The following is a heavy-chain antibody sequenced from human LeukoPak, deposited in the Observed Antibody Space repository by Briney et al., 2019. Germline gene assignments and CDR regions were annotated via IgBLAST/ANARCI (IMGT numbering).Heavy chain of an antibody. D-gene: IGHD3-10*01. CDR3: AKDLENYGSGSYYFDC. CDR2: ISGSGNVT. V-gene: IGHV3-23*01. J-gene: IGHJ4*02. CDR1: GFTFAKYA. Sequence: GGSLRLSCAGSGFTFAKYAMTWVREAPGKGLEWVSVISGSGNVTYYAESVKGRFTIFRDNSKNTLYLQMNSLRAEDTAVYYCAKDLENYGSGSYYFDCWGQGTLVTVSS.